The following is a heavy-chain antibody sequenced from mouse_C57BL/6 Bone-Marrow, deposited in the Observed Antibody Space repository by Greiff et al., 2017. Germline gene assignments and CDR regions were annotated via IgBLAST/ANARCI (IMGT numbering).Heavy chain of an antibody. D-gene: IGHD2-2*01. CDR3: TRGVYYGYSWFAY. CDR2: IYPGNSDT. CDR1: GYTFTSYW. V-gene: IGHV1-5*01. Sequence: VQLQQSGTVLARPGASVKMSCKTSGYTFTSYWMHWVKQRPGQGLEWIGAIYPGNSDTSYNQKFKGKAKLTAVTSASTAYMELSSLTNEDSAVYYCTRGVYYGYSWFAYWGQGTLVTVSA. J-gene: IGHJ3*01.